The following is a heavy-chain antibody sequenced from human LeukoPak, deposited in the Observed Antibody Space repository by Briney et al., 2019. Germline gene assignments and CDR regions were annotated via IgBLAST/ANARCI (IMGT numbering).Heavy chain of an antibody. D-gene: IGHD1-26*01. CDR2: INSGSGYI. V-gene: IGHV3-21*01. Sequence: GGSLRLSCAASGFTFRNYYMNWVRQAPGKGLEWVSSINSGSGYIYYADSVKGRFTVSRDNAKNSVFLQMNSLRAEDTGVYFCARDLSGSYYSWFDPWGQGTLVTVCS. J-gene: IGHJ5*02. CDR3: ARDLSGSYYSWFDP. CDR1: GFTFRNYY.